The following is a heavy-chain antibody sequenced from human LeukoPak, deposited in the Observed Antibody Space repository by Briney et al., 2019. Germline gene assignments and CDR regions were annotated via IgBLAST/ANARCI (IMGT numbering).Heavy chain of an antibody. CDR1: GYSFNTNW. D-gene: IGHD1-26*01. V-gene: IGHV5-51*01. Sequence: GESLKISCKGSGYSFNTNWIGWVRQMPGRGLESMGVIYPDDSDTSYSPSFQGQVTISADKSISTAYLQWSSLKASDTAMYYCARGAHGSGFDIWGQGTMVTVSS. CDR2: IYPDDSDT. CDR3: ARGAHGSGFDI. J-gene: IGHJ3*02.